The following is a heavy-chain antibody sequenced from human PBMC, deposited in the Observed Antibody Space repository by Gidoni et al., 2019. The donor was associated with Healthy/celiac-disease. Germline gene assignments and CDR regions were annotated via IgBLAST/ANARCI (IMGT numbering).Heavy chain of an antibody. CDR2: IYYSGST. V-gene: IGHV4-39*01. CDR1: GGPLSSSSYY. J-gene: IGHJ5*02. D-gene: IGHD6-19*01. CDR3: ARHEDGYSSGWYYNWFDP. Sequence: QLQLQASGPRLVKPSETLSLTCTDSGGPLSSSSYYWGWIRPPPGKGLEWIGSIYYSGSTYYNPSLKSRVTISVDTSKNQFSLKLSSVTAADTAVYYCARHEDGYSSGWYYNWFDPWGQGTLVTVSS.